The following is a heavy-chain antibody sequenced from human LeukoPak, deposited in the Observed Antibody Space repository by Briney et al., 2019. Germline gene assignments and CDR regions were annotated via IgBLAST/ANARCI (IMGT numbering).Heavy chain of an antibody. CDR3: ASGEMATIQGTFDY. V-gene: IGHV3-11*01. Sequence: GGSLRLSCAASGFTFSDYYMSWIRQAPGKGLEWVSYISSSGSTIYYADSVKGRFTISRDNAKNSLYLQMNSLRAEGTAVYYCASGEMATIQGTFDYWGQGTLVTVSS. CDR1: GFTFSDYY. D-gene: IGHD5-24*01. CDR2: ISSSGSTI. J-gene: IGHJ4*02.